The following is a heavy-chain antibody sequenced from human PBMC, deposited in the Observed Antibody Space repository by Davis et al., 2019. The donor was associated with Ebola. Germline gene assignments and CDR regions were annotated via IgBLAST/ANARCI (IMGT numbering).Heavy chain of an antibody. D-gene: IGHD6-19*01. Sequence: PGGSLRLSCAASGFTFGASVMGWVRQAPGKGLEWVSSISSSSSYIYYADSVKGRFTISRDNAKNSLYLQMNSLRAEDTAVYYCARDPVAGRAYYYYGMDVWGKGTTVTVSS. CDR2: ISSSSSYI. CDR1: GFTFGASV. CDR3: ARDPVAGRAYYYYGMDV. J-gene: IGHJ6*04. V-gene: IGHV3-21*01.